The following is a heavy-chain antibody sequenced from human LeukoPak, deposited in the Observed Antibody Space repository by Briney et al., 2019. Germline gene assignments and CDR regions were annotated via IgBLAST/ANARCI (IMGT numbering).Heavy chain of an antibody. CDR1: GGSISSYY. V-gene: IGHV4-34*01. Sequence: SETLSLTCTVSGGSISSYYWSWIRQPPGKGLEWIGEINHSGSTNYNPSLKSRVTISVDTSKNQFSLKLSSVTAADTAVYYCARVDRSNSTNYDYWGQGTLVTVSS. CDR2: INHSGST. CDR3: ARVDRSNSTNYDY. J-gene: IGHJ4*02. D-gene: IGHD1-1*01.